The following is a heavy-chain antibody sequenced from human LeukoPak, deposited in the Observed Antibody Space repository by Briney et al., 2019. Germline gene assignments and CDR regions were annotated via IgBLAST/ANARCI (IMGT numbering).Heavy chain of an antibody. CDR2: IRQDGSEK. V-gene: IGHV3-7*01. CDR1: GFTFSGYW. CDR3: ARSGLSDKRSWALDD. J-gene: IGHJ4*02. Sequence: GSLRLSCVASGFTFSGYWMTWIRQAPGKGLEWVANIRQDGSEKFYADSVRGRFTISRDNAENSLHLQMNSLRAEDTAVCYCARSGLSDKRSWALDDWGQGTLVTVSS. D-gene: IGHD1-26*01.